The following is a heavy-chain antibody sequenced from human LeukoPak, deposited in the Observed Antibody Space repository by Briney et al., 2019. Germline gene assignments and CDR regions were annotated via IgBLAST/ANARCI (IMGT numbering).Heavy chain of an antibody. CDR3: ARGLPIRFLEWLLAPPFDY. V-gene: IGHV4-34*01. CDR2: INHSGST. J-gene: IGHJ4*02. D-gene: IGHD3-3*01. CDR1: GESFSGYY. Sequence: PSETLSLTCAVYGESFSGYYWSWIRQPPGKGLEWIGEINHSGSTNCNPSLKSRVTISVDTSKNQFSLKLSSVTAADTAVYYCARGLPIRFLEWLLAPPFDYWGQGTLVTVSS.